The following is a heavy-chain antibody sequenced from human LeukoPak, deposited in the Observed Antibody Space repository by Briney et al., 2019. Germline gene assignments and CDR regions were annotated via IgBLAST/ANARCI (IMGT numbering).Heavy chain of an antibody. CDR3: ARHRGPSLHSSGYFDY. CDR1: GFTFSSYW. CDR2: IKQDGSEK. V-gene: IGHV3-7*02. Sequence: PGGSLRLSCAASGFTFSSYWMSWVRQAPGKGLEWVANIKQDGSEKYYADSVKGRFTISRDNSKNTLYLQMNSLRTEDTAVYYCARHRGPSLHSSGYFDYWGQGTLVTVSS. J-gene: IGHJ4*02. D-gene: IGHD3-22*01.